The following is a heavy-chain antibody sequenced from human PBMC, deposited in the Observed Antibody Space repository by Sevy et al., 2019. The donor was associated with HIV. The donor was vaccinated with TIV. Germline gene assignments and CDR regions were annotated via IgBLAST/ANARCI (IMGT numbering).Heavy chain of an antibody. Sequence: SETLSLTCAVSGASITSYYWNWIRQSPGKGLEWIAYVYHSGTTSYNPSLKSRVSISLDTSRKQFSLTLYSVTAADTAIYYCARVRRRPPVVDSNWYFHVWGRGTLVTVSS. CDR1: GASITSYY. V-gene: IGHV4-59*12. CDR3: ARVRRRPPVVDSNWYFHV. CDR2: VYHSGTT. D-gene: IGHD3-22*01. J-gene: IGHJ2*01.